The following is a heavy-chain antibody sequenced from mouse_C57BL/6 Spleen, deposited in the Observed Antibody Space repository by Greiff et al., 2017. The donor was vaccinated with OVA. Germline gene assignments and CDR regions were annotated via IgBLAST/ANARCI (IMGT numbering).Heavy chain of an antibody. Sequence: EVKVVESEGGLVQPGSSMKLSCTASGFTFSDYYMAWVRQVPEKGLEWVANINYDGSSTYYLDSLKSRFIISRDNAKNILYLQMSSLKSEDTATYYCAREGTGLDYWGQGTTLTVSS. CDR2: INYDGSST. V-gene: IGHV5-16*01. CDR1: GFTFSDYY. J-gene: IGHJ2*01. CDR3: AREGTGLDY. D-gene: IGHD4-1*01.